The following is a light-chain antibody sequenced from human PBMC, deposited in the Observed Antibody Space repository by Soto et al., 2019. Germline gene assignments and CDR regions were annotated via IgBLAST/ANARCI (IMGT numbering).Light chain of an antibody. J-gene: IGKJ5*01. CDR3: QQYDSSPPT. CDR1: QSVSSSY. CDR2: GAS. V-gene: IGKV3-20*01. Sequence: EIVLTQSPGTLSLSPGERATLSCRASQSVSSSYLAWYQQKPGQAPRLLIYGASSSATGIQDRFSGSESGTDFTLTISRLEPEDFAEYYCQQYDSSPPTFGRGTRLEIK.